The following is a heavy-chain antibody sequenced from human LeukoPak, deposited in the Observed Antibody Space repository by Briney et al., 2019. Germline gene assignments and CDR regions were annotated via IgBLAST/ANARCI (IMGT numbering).Heavy chain of an antibody. CDR3: ARERASGYCSGGGCYGYFDY. V-gene: IGHV3-48*01. CDR2: ISSSSSTI. Sequence: PGGSLRLSCAASGFTFSSYSMNWVRQAPGKGLEWVSYISSSSSTIYYADSVKGRFTISRDNAKNSLYLQFNSLRAEDTAVYYCARERASGYCSGGGCYGYFDYWGQGTLVIVSS. J-gene: IGHJ4*02. D-gene: IGHD2-15*01. CDR1: GFTFSSYS.